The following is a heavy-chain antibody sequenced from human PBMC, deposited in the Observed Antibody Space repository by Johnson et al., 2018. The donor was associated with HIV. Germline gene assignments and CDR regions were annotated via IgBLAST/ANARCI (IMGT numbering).Heavy chain of an antibody. CDR3: AGDWDIYSSGWYVDACDI. Sequence: VQLVESGGGLVQPGRSLRLSCAASGFTFDDYAMHWVRQAPGKGLEWVGRIKRKIEAEATDYAAPVKGRFTISRDDSKNTLFLQMNSLRAEDTAVYYCAGDWDIYSSGWYVDACDIWGQGTMVTVSS. J-gene: IGHJ3*02. D-gene: IGHD6-19*01. V-gene: IGHV3-15*01. CDR1: GFTFDDYA. CDR2: IKRKIEAEAT.